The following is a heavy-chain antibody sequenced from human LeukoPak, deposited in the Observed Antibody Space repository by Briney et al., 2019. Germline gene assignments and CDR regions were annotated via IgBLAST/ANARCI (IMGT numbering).Heavy chain of an antibody. Sequence: GGSLRLSCAASGFTFSNFAMSWLRQAPGKGPERVSAISGYGDSAYYADSVKGRFTIFIDNSKNTVYLQMNSLRAEDTAVYYCAKDFGHWGQGTLVTVSS. D-gene: IGHD3-16*01. CDR1: GFTFSNFA. CDR2: ISGYGDSA. CDR3: AKDFGH. V-gene: IGHV3-23*01. J-gene: IGHJ4*02.